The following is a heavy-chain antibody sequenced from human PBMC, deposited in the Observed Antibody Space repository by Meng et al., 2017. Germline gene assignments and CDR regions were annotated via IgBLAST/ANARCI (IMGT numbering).Heavy chain of an antibody. CDR2: INAGNGNT. D-gene: IGHD3-10*01. CDR3: ASELLNHYGSGSYLGYFQH. J-gene: IGHJ1*01. V-gene: IGHV1-3*01. CDR1: ASSLPLYA. Sequence: QFPLMLRGAVLTKTSSSGKVSCKATASSLPLYAMHCVGLVPVQRLEWMGWINAGNGNTKYSQKFQGRVTITADKSTSTAYLELSSMRSADTAVYYCASELLNHYGSGSYLGYFQHWGQGTLVTVSS.